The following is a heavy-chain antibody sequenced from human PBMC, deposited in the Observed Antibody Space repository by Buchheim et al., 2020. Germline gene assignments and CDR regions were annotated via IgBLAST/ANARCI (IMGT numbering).Heavy chain of an antibody. Sequence: QVQLVQSGAEVKKPGSSVKVSCKASGGTFSSYAISWVRQAPGQGLEWMGVIIPIFGTENYAQKFQGRVTITADESTSTSYMELSSLRSEDTAVYYCARDRITRAYDYIWGSYRSEVYFDYWGQGTL. V-gene: IGHV1-69*01. CDR3: ARDRITRAYDYIWGSYRSEVYFDY. D-gene: IGHD3-16*02. CDR1: GGTFSSYA. CDR2: IIPIFGTE. J-gene: IGHJ4*02.